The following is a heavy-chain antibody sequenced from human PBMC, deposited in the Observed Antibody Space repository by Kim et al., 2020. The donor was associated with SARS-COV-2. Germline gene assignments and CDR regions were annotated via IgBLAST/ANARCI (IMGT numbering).Heavy chain of an antibody. Sequence: DSVKGRFTISRDNAKSSLYLQMNSLRAEDTAVYYCARDYNIVASRDWFDPWGQGTLVTVTS. D-gene: IGHD5-12*01. CDR3: ARDYNIVASRDWFDP. V-gene: IGHV3-7*01. J-gene: IGHJ5*02.